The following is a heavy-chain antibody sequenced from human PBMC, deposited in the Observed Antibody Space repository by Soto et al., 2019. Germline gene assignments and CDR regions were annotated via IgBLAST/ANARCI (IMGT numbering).Heavy chain of an antibody. V-gene: IGHV1-8*01. CDR3: ARSDCYNCNWRDS. Sequence: QVQLGQSGAEVKTPGASVKVSCKASGYTFATYDINWVRQAPGQGIEWMGCMNPNSGNTGYAQKFQGRLTMTRDTALSVAHMELSSLRNEDTAVYYCARSDCYNCNWRDSWGQGTLVTVSA. CDR1: GYTFATYD. CDR2: MNPNSGNT. D-gene: IGHD2-21*01. J-gene: IGHJ5*01.